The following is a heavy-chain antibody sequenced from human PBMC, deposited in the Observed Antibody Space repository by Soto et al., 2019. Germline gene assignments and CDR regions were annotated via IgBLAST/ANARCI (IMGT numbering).Heavy chain of an antibody. Sequence: SETLSLTCSVSGGSISSFYWTWIRQPAGQGLEWIGRIYTTGSTNYNPSLKSRVTMSQDTSKNEFSLKLKSVTAADTALYYCASGLYDRSGYSGNDAFDIWGQGTVVTVSS. CDR1: GGSISSFY. D-gene: IGHD3-22*01. CDR3: ASGLYDRSGYSGNDAFDI. CDR2: IYTTGST. V-gene: IGHV4-4*07. J-gene: IGHJ3*02.